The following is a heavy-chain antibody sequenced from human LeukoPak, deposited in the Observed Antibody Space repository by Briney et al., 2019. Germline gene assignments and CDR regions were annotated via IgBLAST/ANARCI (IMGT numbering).Heavy chain of an antibody. D-gene: IGHD2-15*01. CDR1: GYTFTSYG. J-gene: IGHJ4*02. V-gene: IGHV1-18*01. CDR2: ISAYNGNT. CDR3: ARGCSGGSCHSERFDY. Sequence: GASVKVSCKASGYTFTSYGISWVRQAPGQGLEWMGWISAYNGNTNYAQKLQGRVTMTTDTSTSTAYMELRSLRSDDTAVYYCARGCSGGSCHSERFDYWGQGTLVTVSS.